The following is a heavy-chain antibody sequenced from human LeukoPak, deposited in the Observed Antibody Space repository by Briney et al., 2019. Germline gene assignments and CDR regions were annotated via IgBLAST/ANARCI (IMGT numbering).Heavy chain of an antibody. J-gene: IGHJ5*02. CDR2: ISGSGDIT. V-gene: IGHV3-23*01. CDR1: GFSSSSYA. Sequence: PGGSLRLSCAASGFSSSSYAMSWVRQAPGKRLEWVSGISGSGDITYYADSVKGRFTISRDNSKNTLYLQVNSLRAEDTAIYYCAKGGSATITTGGFDPWGQGTLVTVSS. D-gene: IGHD4-11*01. CDR3: AKGGSATITTGGFDP.